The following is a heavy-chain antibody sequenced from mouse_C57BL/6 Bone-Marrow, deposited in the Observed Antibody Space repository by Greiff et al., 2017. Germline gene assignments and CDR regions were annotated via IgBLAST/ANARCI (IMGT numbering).Heavy chain of an antibody. D-gene: IGHD2-4*01. CDR3: AKSRGLRAWFAY. V-gene: IGHV1-80*01. CDR1: GYAFSSYW. CDR2: IYPGDGDI. Sequence: QVQLKESGAELVKPGASVKISCKASGYAFSSYWMNWVKQRPGKGLEWIGQIYPGDGDINYNGKFKGKVTLAADNSSSTAYMQLSSLTTGASAVYVCAKSRGLRAWFAYWGQGTLVTVSA. J-gene: IGHJ3*01.